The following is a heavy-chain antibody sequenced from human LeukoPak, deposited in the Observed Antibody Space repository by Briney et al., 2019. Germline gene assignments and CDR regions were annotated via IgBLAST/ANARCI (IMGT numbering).Heavy chain of an antibody. CDR2: INPNSGGT. CDR3: ARFMDIVVAHGNWFDP. D-gene: IGHD2-2*03. Sequence: GASVKVSCKASGYTFTGYYMHWVRQAPGQGLEWMGRINPNSGGTNYAQKFQGRVTMTRDTSISTAYMELSRLRSDDTAVYYCARFMDIVVAHGNWFDPWGQGTLVTVSS. CDR1: GYTFTGYY. V-gene: IGHV1-2*06. J-gene: IGHJ5*02.